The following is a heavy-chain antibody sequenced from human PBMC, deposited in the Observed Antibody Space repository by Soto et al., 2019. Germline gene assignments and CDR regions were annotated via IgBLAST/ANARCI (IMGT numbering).Heavy chain of an antibody. Sequence: PGGSLRLSCAASGFTFSSYSMNWVRQAPGKGLEWVSYISSSSSTIYYADSVKGRFTISRDNAKNSPYLQMNSLRAEDTAVYYCARDSYDYYYYYMDVRGKGTTVTVSS. J-gene: IGHJ6*03. CDR2: ISSSSSTI. CDR1: GFTFSSYS. CDR3: ARDSYDYYYYYMDV. V-gene: IGHV3-48*01.